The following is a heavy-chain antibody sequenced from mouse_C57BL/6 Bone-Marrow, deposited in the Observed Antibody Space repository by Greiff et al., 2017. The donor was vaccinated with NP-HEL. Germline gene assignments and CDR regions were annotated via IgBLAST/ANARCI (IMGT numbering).Heavy chain of an antibody. CDR1: GFTFSSYA. CDR2: ISDGGSYT. V-gene: IGHV5-4*01. Sequence: EVNVVESGGGLVKPGGSLKLSCAASGFTFSSYAMSWVRQTPEKRLEWVATISDGGSYTYYPDNVKGRFTISRDNAKNNLYLQMSHLKSEDTAMYYCARERIIVTMDYWGQGTSVTVSS. CDR3: ARERIIVTMDY. J-gene: IGHJ4*01. D-gene: IGHD2-5*01.